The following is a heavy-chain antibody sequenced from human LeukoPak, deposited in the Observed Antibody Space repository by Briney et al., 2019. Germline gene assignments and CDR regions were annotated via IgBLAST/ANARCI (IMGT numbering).Heavy chain of an antibody. J-gene: IGHJ6*02. Sequence: SETLSLTCTVSGGSISSYYWSWIRQPAGKGLEWIGRIYTSGSTNYNPSLKSRVTMSVDTSKNQFSLKLSSVTAADTAVYYCASLAGATPSYYYYGMDVWGQGTTVTVSS. CDR3: ASLAGATPSYYYYGMDV. CDR1: GGSISSYY. V-gene: IGHV4-4*07. CDR2: IYTSGST. D-gene: IGHD1-26*01.